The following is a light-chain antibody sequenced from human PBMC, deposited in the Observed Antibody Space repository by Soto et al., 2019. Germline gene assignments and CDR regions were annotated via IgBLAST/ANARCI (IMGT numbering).Light chain of an antibody. V-gene: IGKV1-5*03. CDR1: QGVSSH. Sequence: IQLTQFPSSLSASVGDRVTITCRASQGVSSHLAWYQQKPEKAPKVLIYRASHLESGVPSRFSASGSGTEFSLTINSLQADDFATYYCQQYHIYSWTFGQGTKVDIK. CDR2: RAS. CDR3: QQYHIYSWT. J-gene: IGKJ1*01.